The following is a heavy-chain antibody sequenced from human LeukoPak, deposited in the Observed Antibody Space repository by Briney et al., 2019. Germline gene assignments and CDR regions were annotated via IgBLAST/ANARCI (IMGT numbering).Heavy chain of an antibody. J-gene: IGHJ4*02. CDR3: AKDGGYYYDASGYRNC. D-gene: IGHD3-22*01. Sequence: GGSLRLSCAASGLTVITYDMSWVRQAPGKGLEWVSSISGSGDTQYADAVKGRFTISRDDSKNTLYLQMNSLRAEDTAIYYCAKDGGYYYDASGYRNCWGQGTLVTVSS. CDR2: ISGSGDT. V-gene: IGHV3-23*01. CDR1: GLTVITYD.